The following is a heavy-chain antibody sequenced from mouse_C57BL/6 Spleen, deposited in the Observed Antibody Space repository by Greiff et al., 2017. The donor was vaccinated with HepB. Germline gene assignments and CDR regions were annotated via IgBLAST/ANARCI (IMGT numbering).Heavy chain of an antibody. D-gene: IGHD1-2*01. J-gene: IGHJ4*01. CDR1: GFTFSNYW. CDR2: IRLKSDNYAT. Sequence: EVKVEESGGGLVQPGGSMKLSCVASGFTFSNYWMNWARQSPEKGLEWVAQIRLKSDNYATHYAESVKGRFTISRDDSKSSVYLQMNNLRAEDTGIYYCTGGWAYYYAMDYWGQGTSVTVSS. CDR3: TGGWAYYYAMDY. V-gene: IGHV6-3*01.